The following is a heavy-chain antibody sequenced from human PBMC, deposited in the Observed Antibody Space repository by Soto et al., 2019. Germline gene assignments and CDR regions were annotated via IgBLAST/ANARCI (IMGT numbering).Heavy chain of an antibody. Sequence: PSETLSLTCAVYGGSFSGYYWSWIRQPPGKGLEWIGEINHSGSTNYNPSLKSRVTISVDTSKNQFSLTLTSVTAADTAVYYCARDDSYGWSGESLDVWGQGTTVTVSS. CDR2: INHSGST. CDR1: GGSFSGYY. V-gene: IGHV4-34*01. J-gene: IGHJ6*02. D-gene: IGHD3-22*01. CDR3: ARDDSYGWSGESLDV.